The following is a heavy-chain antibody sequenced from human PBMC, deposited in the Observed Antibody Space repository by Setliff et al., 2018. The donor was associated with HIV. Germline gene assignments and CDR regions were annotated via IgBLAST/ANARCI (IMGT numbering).Heavy chain of an antibody. V-gene: IGHV3-53*01. CDR3: ARGLTILGGAFDL. D-gene: IGHD3-3*01. CDR2: TRSDGRT. CDR1: GLTVSSEY. J-gene: IGHJ3*01. Sequence: QSGGSLRLSCTASGLTVSSEYMVWVRQAPGKALEWVSSTRSDGRTDYTDSVRGRLTISRDYSRNTLDLQMSSLRVEDTAVYYCARGLTILGGAFDLWGQGTMVTVSS.